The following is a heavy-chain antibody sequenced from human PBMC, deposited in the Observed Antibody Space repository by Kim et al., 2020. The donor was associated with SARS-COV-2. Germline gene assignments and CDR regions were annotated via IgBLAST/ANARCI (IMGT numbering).Heavy chain of an antibody. CDR3: ATCSGGSCYLLYGMDV. CDR1: GYTFTSYG. D-gene: IGHD2-15*01. Sequence: ASVKVSCKASGYTFTSYGISWVRQAPGQGLEWMGWISAYNGNTNYAQKLQGRVTMTTDTSTSTAYMELRSLRSDDTAVYYCATCSGGSCYLLYGMDVWGQGTTVTVSS. J-gene: IGHJ6*02. CDR2: ISAYNGNT. V-gene: IGHV1-18*01.